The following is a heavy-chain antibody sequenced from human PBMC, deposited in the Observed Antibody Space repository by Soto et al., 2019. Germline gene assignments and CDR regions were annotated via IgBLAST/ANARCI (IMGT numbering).Heavy chain of an antibody. CDR3: ARFRVSSSPRGGFDP. V-gene: IGHV4-59*01. Sequence: PSETLSLTCTVSGGSISSYYWSWIRQPPGKGLEWIGYIYYSGSTNYNPSLKSRVTISVDTSKNQFSLKLSSVTAADTAVYYCARFRVSSSPRGGFDPWGQGPLVTVSS. CDR1: GGSISSYY. D-gene: IGHD6-13*01. CDR2: IYYSGST. J-gene: IGHJ5*02.